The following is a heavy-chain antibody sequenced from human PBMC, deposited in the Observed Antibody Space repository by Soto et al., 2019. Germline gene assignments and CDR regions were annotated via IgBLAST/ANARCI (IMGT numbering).Heavy chain of an antibody. CDR1: GYTFTSYG. CDR2: ISAYNGNT. V-gene: IGHV1-18*01. J-gene: IGHJ4*02. Sequence: QVQLVQSGAEVKKPGASVKVSCKASGYTFTSYGISWERQAPGQGLEWMGWISAYNGNTNYAQKLQGRVTMTTDTSTSTAYMELRSLRSDDTAVYYCTRKARYYDFWSAPDYWGQGTLVTVSS. CDR3: TRKARYYDFWSAPDY. D-gene: IGHD3-3*01.